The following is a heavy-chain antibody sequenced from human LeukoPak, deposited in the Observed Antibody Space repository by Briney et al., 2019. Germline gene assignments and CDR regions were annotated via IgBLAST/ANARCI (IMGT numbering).Heavy chain of an antibody. CDR1: GGSISSGGYS. D-gene: IGHD3-10*01. Sequence: KPSETLSLTCAVSGGSISSGGYSWSWIRQPPGKGLEWIGYIYHSGSTYYNPSLKSRVTISVDRSKNQFSLKLSSVTAADTAVYYCARAGERITMVRGVKGAFDIWGQGTMVTVSS. CDR2: IYHSGST. V-gene: IGHV4-30-2*01. J-gene: IGHJ3*02. CDR3: ARAGERITMVRGVKGAFDI.